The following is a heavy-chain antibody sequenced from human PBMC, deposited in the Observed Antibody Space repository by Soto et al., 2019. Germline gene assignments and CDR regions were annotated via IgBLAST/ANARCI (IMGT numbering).Heavy chain of an antibody. D-gene: IGHD5-18*01. CDR1: GGSISSYY. Sequence: SETLSLTCTVSGGSISSYYWSWIRQPPGKGLEWIGYIYYSGSTNYNPSLKSRVTISVDTSKNQFSLKLSSVTAADTAVYYCARDPGYSYGYDYWGQGTPVTVSS. V-gene: IGHV4-59*01. J-gene: IGHJ4*02. CDR3: ARDPGYSYGYDY. CDR2: IYYSGST.